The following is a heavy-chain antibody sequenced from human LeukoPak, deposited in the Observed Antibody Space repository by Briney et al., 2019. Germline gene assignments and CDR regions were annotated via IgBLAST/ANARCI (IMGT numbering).Heavy chain of an antibody. J-gene: IGHJ6*02. D-gene: IGHD3-3*01. V-gene: IGHV3-23*01. CDR1: GFTFSSYA. CDR2: ISSSGGST. Sequence: GGSLRLSCAASGFTFSSYAMSWVRQAPGKGLEWVSAISSSGGSTYYADSVKGRFTISRDNSKNTLYLQMNSLRAEDTAVYYCAKSPSHYYFWSGAYYYYGMDVWGQGTTVTVSS. CDR3: AKSPSHYYFWSGAYYYYGMDV.